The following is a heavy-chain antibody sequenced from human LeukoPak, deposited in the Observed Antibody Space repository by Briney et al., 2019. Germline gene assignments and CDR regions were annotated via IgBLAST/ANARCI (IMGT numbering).Heavy chain of an antibody. CDR1: GGSISSYY. CDR2: IYYTGST. Sequence: SETLSLTCTVSGGSISSYYWSWIRQPPGKGLEWIGYIYYTGSTNYNPSLKSRVTISVDTSKNQFSLKLSSVTAADTAVYYCARDHYDYVYGVDYWGQGTLVTVSS. D-gene: IGHD3-16*01. CDR3: ARDHYDYVYGVDY. J-gene: IGHJ4*02. V-gene: IGHV4-59*12.